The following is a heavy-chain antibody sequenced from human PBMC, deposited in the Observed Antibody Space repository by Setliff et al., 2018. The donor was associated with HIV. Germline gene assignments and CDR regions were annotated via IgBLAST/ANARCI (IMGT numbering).Heavy chain of an antibody. V-gene: IGHV4-34*01. CDR1: GGSFSAYY. D-gene: IGHD4-17*01. Sequence: SETLSLTCAVYGGSFSAYYWSWIRQPPGKGLEWIGEVNHGGSFNYNPSLKTRVTISVDTSKNQFSLKLTSVTATDTAIYYCSRHPTVTSFQIDSWGQGTLVTVSS. CDR2: VNHGGSF. CDR3: SRHPTVTSFQIDS. J-gene: IGHJ4*02.